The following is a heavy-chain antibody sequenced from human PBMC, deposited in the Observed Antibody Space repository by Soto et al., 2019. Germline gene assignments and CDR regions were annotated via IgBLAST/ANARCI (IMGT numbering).Heavy chain of an antibody. D-gene: IGHD6-19*01. CDR2: IYSGGST. V-gene: IGHV3-53*01. Sequence: GGSLRLSCAASGFTVSSNYMSWVRQAPGKGLEWVSVIYSGGSTYYADSVKGRFTISRDNSKNTLYLQMNSLRAEDTAVYYCARDSATSLPSPYSSGWYYFDYWGQGTLVTVSS. CDR1: GFTVSSNY. CDR3: ARDSATSLPSPYSSGWYYFDY. J-gene: IGHJ4*02.